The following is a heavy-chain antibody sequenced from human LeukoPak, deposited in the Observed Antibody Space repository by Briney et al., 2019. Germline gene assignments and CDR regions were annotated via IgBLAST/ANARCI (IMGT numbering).Heavy chain of an antibody. J-gene: IGHJ4*02. CDR2: ISFDGKKT. V-gene: IGHV3-30-3*02. D-gene: IGHD2/OR15-2a*01. CDR3: AKSPHENYFD. Sequence: PGGSLRLSRTASGFTFSSYSIHWVRQAPGKGLEWVALISFDGKKTDYADSVKGRFTFSRDNSKNTVSLQMSDLRAEDTAMYYCAKSPHENYFDWGQGTLVTVSS. CDR1: GFTFSSYS.